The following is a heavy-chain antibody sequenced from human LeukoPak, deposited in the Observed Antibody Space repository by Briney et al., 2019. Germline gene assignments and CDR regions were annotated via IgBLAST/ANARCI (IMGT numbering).Heavy chain of an antibody. CDR1: GFTFSSYS. CDR3: ARVMLSMVRGVSSFDY. CDR2: ISSSSSYI. J-gene: IGHJ4*02. Sequence: GGSLRLSCAASGFTFSSYSMNWVRQAPGKGLEWVSSISSSSSYIYYADSVKGRFTISRDNAKNSLYLQMNSLRAEDTAVYYCARVMLSMVRGVSSFDYWGQGTLVTVSS. D-gene: IGHD3-10*01. V-gene: IGHV3-21*01.